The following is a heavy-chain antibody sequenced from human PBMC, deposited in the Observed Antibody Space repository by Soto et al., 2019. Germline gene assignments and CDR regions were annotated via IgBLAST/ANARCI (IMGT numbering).Heavy chain of an antibody. J-gene: IGHJ4*02. CDR2: ISSSSSTI. D-gene: IGHD3-16*01. CDR3: ARDGGFGMVDC. CDR1: GFTFSSYS. Sequence: EVQLVESGGGLVQPGGSLRLSCAASGFTFSSYSMNWVRQAPGKGLEWVSYISSSSSTIYYADAVKGGFTISRNNAKNSMYLTMNTLRAEDTAVDYCARDGGFGMVDCWGQGTLVTVSS. V-gene: IGHV3-48*01.